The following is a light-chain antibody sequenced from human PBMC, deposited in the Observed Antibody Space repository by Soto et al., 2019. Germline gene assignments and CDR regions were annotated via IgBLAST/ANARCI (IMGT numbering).Light chain of an antibody. CDR3: QQYNIWPWT. Sequence: ATWSLSKREGAIPSSKLSQSVSSSYLAWYQQKPGQAPRLLIYSASRGATGFPARFSGSGSGTDFTLTISSLQSEDFAVYYCQQYNIWPWTFGQGSIVDVK. J-gene: IGKJ1*01. CDR2: SAS. V-gene: IGKV3-15*01. CDR1: QSVSSSY.